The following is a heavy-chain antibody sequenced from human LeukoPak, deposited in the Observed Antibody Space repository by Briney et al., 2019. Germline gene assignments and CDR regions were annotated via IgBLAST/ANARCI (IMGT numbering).Heavy chain of an antibody. D-gene: IGHD6-19*01. Sequence: GGSLRLSCAASGFTFSSYAMHWVRQAPGKGLEWVAVISYDGSNKYYADSVKGRFTISRDNSKNTLYLQMNSLRTEDTAVYFCARPYSSGWYGDFDYWGQGTLVTVSS. CDR2: ISYDGSNK. CDR1: GFTFSSYA. CDR3: ARPYSSGWYGDFDY. V-gene: IGHV3-30-3*01. J-gene: IGHJ4*02.